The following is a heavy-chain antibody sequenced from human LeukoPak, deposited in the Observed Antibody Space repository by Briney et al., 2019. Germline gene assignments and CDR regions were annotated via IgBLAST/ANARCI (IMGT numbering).Heavy chain of an antibody. J-gene: IGHJ5*02. Sequence: PGGSLRLSCAASGFTFSSYWMHWVRQGPGKGLMWVSRISSDGSSTRYADSVKGRFTISRDNAKNTLYLQINSLRAEDTAVYYCARASSGTIREFDPWGQGTLVTVSS. CDR1: GFTFSSYW. CDR3: ARASSGTIREFDP. CDR2: ISSDGSST. D-gene: IGHD5-24*01. V-gene: IGHV3-74*01.